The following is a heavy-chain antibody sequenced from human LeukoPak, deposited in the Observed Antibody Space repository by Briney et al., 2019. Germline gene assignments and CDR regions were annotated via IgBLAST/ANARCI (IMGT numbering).Heavy chain of an antibody. J-gene: IGHJ5*02. D-gene: IGHD6-19*01. V-gene: IGHV3-23*01. CDR1: GFTFSSYA. CDR2: ISGSGGIT. Sequence: GGSLRLSCAASGFTFSSYAMSWVRQAPGKGLEWVSAISGSGGITYYADSVKGRFTISRDNSMNTLYLQMNSLRAEDTAVYYCAKCITVAGTSENNWFDPWGQGTLVTVSS. CDR3: AKCITVAGTSENNWFDP.